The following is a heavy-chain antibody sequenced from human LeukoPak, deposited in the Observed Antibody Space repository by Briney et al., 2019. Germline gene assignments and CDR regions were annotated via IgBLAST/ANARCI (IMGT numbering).Heavy chain of an antibody. CDR3: ARGILVTVYAAFDY. CDR1: GGSFSAYY. Sequence: SETLFLTCAVYGGSFSAYYWTWIRQSPGMGLEWIGEIIHSGSTNYNPSLTSRVTISVDTSKNQFSLELSSVTAADTAVYYCARGILVTVYAAFDYWGQGTLVTVSS. D-gene: IGHD2-8*01. J-gene: IGHJ4*02. V-gene: IGHV4-34*01. CDR2: IIHSGST.